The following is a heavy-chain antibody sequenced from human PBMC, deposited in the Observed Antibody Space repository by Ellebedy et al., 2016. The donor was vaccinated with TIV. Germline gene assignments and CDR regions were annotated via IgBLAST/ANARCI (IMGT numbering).Heavy chain of an antibody. CDR2: ISSNGGST. D-gene: IGHD7-27*01. CDR3: ASHNDGDVDWYFDL. J-gene: IGHJ2*01. V-gene: IGHV3-64*04. Sequence: PGGSLRLSCAASGFTFSSYGMHWVRQAPGKGLEYVSAISSNGGSTYYTDSVKGRFTISRDNSKNTLYLQMNSLRAEDTAVYYCASHNDGDVDWYFDLWGRGTLVTVSS. CDR1: GFTFSSYG.